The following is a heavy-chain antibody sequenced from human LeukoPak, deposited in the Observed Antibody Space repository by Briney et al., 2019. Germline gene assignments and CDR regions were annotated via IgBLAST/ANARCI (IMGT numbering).Heavy chain of an antibody. D-gene: IGHD3-9*01. J-gene: IGHJ6*03. Sequence: SETLSLTCTVSGGSISSGSYYWSWIRQPPGKGLEWIGYIYYSGSTNYNPSLKSRVTISVDTSKNQFSLKLSSVTAADTAVYYCARDFRLSGDYDILTGYYNRVHQRYMDVWGKGTTVTISS. CDR3: ARDFRLSGDYDILTGYYNRVHQRYMDV. CDR2: IYYSGST. V-gene: IGHV4-61*01. CDR1: GGSISSGSYY.